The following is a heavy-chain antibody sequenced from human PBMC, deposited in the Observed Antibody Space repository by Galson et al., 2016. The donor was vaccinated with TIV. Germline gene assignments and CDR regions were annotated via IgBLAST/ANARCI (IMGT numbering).Heavy chain of an antibody. V-gene: IGHV3-11*05. D-gene: IGHD3-9*01. J-gene: IGHJ6*02. CDR2: ISSSGILI. Sequence: PGKGLQWVSYISSSGILINYADSVKGRFTVSRDNTKDSLFLQMNSLRVEDTAVYYCARGSLDRWGQGTSVTVSS. CDR3: ARGSLDR.